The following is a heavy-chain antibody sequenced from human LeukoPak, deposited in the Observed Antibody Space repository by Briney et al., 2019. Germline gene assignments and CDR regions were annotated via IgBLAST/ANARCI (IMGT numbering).Heavy chain of an antibody. D-gene: IGHD2-15*01. CDR1: TDSTNTYY. Sequence: PSETLSLTCSVSTDSTNTYYWSWIRQSPGKGLEWIGHIYHSGSTDYNPSFKSRVTVSIGMSKKEFSLKLTSVTVADTAMYYCVRLRWELLAPYFDYWGQGAFVIVSS. J-gene: IGHJ4*02. CDR3: VRLRWELLAPYFDY. CDR2: IYHSGST. V-gene: IGHV4-59*01.